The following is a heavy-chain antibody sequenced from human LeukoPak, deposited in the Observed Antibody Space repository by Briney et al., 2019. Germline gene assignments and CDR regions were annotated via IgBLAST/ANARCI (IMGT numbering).Heavy chain of an antibody. D-gene: IGHD6-19*01. V-gene: IGHV1-18*01. J-gene: IGHJ4*02. CDR1: GYTFTSYG. CDR3: ARDQKDSSGWYSGDY. CDR2: ISAYNGNT. Sequence: ASVKVSCKASGYTFTSYGISWVRQAPGQGLEWMGWISAYNGNTNFARNLQGRVTLTRDTSTSTAYMELKSLRSDDTAVYYCARDQKDSSGWYSGDYWGQGTLVTVSS.